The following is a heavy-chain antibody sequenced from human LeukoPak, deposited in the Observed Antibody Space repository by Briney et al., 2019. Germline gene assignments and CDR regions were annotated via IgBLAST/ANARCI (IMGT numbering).Heavy chain of an antibody. Sequence: GGSLGLSCAASGFTLSSYEMNWVRQAPGKGLEWVSYISSSGSTIYYADSVKGRFTISRDNAKNSLYLQMNSLRAEDTAVYYCARGGGTTDFDYWGQGTLVTVSS. J-gene: IGHJ4*02. D-gene: IGHD1-1*01. V-gene: IGHV3-48*03. CDR3: ARGGGTTDFDY. CDR1: GFTLSSYE. CDR2: ISSSGSTI.